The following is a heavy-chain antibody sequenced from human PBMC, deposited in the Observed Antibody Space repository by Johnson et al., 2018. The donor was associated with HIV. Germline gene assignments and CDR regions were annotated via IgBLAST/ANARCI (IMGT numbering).Heavy chain of an antibody. CDR1: GFTFRSYA. J-gene: IGHJ3*01. D-gene: IGHD3-10*01. Sequence: QVQLVESGGGVMQPGKSLRLSCEASGFTFRSYAMHWVRQAPGKGLEWVAVLRYDGSEKKYADSVRGRFTISRDNDKNTLYLQMNSPSPEDTGVYHCARDRHGSGRPNAFDLWGRGTKVTV. CDR2: LRYDGSEK. CDR3: ARDRHGSGRPNAFDL. V-gene: IGHV3-30-3*01.